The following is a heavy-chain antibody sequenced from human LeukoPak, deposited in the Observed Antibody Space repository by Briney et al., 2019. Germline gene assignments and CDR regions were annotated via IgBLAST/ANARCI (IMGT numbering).Heavy chain of an antibody. CDR3: ARVESVAGNPFDY. D-gene: IGHD6-19*01. CDR2: ISSSSSTI. CDR1: GFTFSSYS. V-gene: IGHV3-48*01. J-gene: IGHJ4*02. Sequence: GGSLRLSCAASGFTFSSYSMNWVRQAPGKGLEWGSYISSSSSTIYYADSVKGRFTISRDNAKNSLYLQMNSLRAEDTAVYYCARVESVAGNPFDYWGQGTLVTVSS.